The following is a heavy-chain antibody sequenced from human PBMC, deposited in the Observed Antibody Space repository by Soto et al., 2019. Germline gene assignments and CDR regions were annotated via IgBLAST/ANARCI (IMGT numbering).Heavy chain of an antibody. V-gene: IGHV1-69*13. J-gene: IGHJ1*01. D-gene: IGHD6-6*01. CDR2: IIPIFFTA. Sequence: SVKVSCKASGGTFSSYAISWVLQAPGQGLEWMGGIIPIFFTANYAQKFQGRVTITADESTSTAYMELSSLRSEDTAVYYCARGGSGIAARVDFQHWGQGTLVTV. CDR3: ARGGSGIAARVDFQH. CDR1: GGTFSSYA.